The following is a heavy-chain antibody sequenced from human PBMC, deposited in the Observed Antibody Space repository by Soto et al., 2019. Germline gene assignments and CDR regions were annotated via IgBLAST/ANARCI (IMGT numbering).Heavy chain of an antibody. CDR1: GSSFTSYW. V-gene: IGHV5-10-1*01. D-gene: IGHD6-19*01. CDR3: AYSSGSDGPYYFDY. J-gene: IGHJ4*02. Sequence: GESLKISCEVSGSSFTSYWISWVRQMPGKGLEWMGRIDPSDFFSNYNPSFQGHVNISVDKSMSTAYLQWSSLKASDTAVYYCAYSSGSDGPYYFDYWGQGTLVTVSS. CDR2: IDPSDFFS.